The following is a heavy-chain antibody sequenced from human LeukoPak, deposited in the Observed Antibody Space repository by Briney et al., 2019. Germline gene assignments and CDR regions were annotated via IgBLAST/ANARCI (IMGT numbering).Heavy chain of an antibody. CDR3: AGQAYEAFDI. CDR2: ISSSGNTI. V-gene: IGHV3-11*04. CDR1: GATLSDDY. Sequence: PGGSLRLSCAASGATLSDDYMSWFRQAPGKGLEGVAYISSSGNTIYYAVSVKGRFTISRDEAENSLFLQMNSLRAEDTAVYYCAGQAYEAFDIWGQGTMVTVS. J-gene: IGHJ3*02.